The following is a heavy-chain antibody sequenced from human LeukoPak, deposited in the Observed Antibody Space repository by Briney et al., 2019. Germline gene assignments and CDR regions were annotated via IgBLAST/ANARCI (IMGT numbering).Heavy chain of an antibody. CDR2: IIEGGDLK. CDR3: AELGITMIGGV. V-gene: IGHV3-7*01. D-gene: IGHD3-10*02. CDR1: GFTFSAYW. Sequence: GGSLRLSCAASGFTFSAYWTTWVRQAPGKGLAWVANIIEGGDLKYYVDSVKGRFTISRDNTKNSLYLQMNSLRAEDTAVYYCAELGITMIGGVWGKGTTVTISS. J-gene: IGHJ6*04.